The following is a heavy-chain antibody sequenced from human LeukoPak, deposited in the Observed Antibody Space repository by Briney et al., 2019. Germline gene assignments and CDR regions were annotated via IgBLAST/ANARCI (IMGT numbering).Heavy chain of an antibody. D-gene: IGHD6-6*01. Sequence: GGSLRLSCAASGFTFDDYAMHWVRQAPGKGLEWVSTISWDGGYIDYADSVKGRFTISRDNAKNSLYLQMNSLRAEDTAFYYCAKEGRARLPRGINWFDPWGQGTLVTVSS. V-gene: IGHV3-9*01. CDR2: ISWDGGYI. CDR1: GFTFDDYA. J-gene: IGHJ5*02. CDR3: AKEGRARLPRGINWFDP.